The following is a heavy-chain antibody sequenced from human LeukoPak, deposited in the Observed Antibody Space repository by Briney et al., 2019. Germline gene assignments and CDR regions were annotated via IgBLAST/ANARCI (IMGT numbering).Heavy chain of an antibody. CDR2: VNADGSVT. Sequence: GGFLRLSCAASGFTISGYWMYWIRQSPAKGLEWVARVNADGSVTNYAGSVKGRFTISRDTATNIVYLQMNSLRDDDTAVYYCARDLNWGQVDYWGQGTLVTVSS. CDR1: GFTISGYW. D-gene: IGHD7-27*01. CDR3: ARDLNWGQVDY. V-gene: IGHV3-74*01. J-gene: IGHJ4*02.